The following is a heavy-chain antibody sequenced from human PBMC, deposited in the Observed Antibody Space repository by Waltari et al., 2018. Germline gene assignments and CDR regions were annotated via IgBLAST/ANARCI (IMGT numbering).Heavy chain of an antibody. CDR2: IYHSGST. V-gene: IGHV4-4*02. Sequence: QVQLQESGPGLVKPLGTLSLTCAVSGGSISSSNWWSWVRHPPGKGLEWIGEIYHSGSTNYNPALKSRVTISVDKSKNQFSLKLSSVTAADTAVYYCASRLDYGDYRAGNYFDYWGQGTLVTVSS. CDR3: ASRLDYGDYRAGNYFDY. J-gene: IGHJ4*02. D-gene: IGHD4-17*01. CDR1: GGSISSSNW.